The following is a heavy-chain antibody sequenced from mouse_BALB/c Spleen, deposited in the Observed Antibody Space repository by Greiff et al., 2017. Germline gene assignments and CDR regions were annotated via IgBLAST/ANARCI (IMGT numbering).Heavy chain of an antibody. CDR2: ISYSGST. J-gene: IGHJ2*01. CDR3: ARRGGYGNYGIFDY. V-gene: IGHV3-2*02. Sequence: ESGPGLVKPSQSLSLTCTVTGYSITSDYVWNWIRQFPGNKLEWMGYISYSGSTSYNPSLKSRTSITRDTSKNQFFLQLNSVTTEDTATYYCARRGGYGNYGIFDYWGQGTTLTVSS. CDR1: GYSITSDYV. D-gene: IGHD2-1*01.